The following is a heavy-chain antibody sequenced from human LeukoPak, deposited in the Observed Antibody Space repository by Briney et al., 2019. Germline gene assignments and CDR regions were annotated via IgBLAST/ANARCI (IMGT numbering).Heavy chain of an antibody. CDR3: AREYDGYLFYFDS. CDR1: GFTFDDYG. J-gene: IGHJ4*02. Sequence: WGSLRLSCAASGFTFDDYGMSWVRQVPGKGLEWVSSISFNGGTIGYADSVKGRFTISRDNAKNALFLQMNSLRAEDTAFYYCAREYDGYLFYFDSWGQGTLVTVSS. V-gene: IGHV3-20*04. D-gene: IGHD5-24*01. CDR2: ISFNGGTI.